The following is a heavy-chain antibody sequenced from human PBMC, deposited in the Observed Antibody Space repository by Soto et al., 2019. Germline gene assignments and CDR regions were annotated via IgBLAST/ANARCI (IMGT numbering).Heavy chain of an antibody. CDR2: ISGDGGST. D-gene: IGHD1-26*01. CDR1: GFTFDDYA. CDR3: VKDWARIVGGDTGLAP. V-gene: IGHV3-43*02. J-gene: IGHJ5*02. Sequence: GGSLRLSCAASGFTFDDYAMHWVRQAPGKGLEWVSLISGDGGSTYYADSVKGRFTISRDNSKNSLYLQMNSLRTEDTALDYGVKDWARIVGGDTGLAPWGQGTLVTVSS.